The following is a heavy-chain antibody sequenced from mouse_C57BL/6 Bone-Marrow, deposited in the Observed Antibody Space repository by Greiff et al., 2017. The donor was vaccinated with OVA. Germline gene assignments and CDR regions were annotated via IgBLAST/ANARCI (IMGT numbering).Heavy chain of an antibody. CDR1: GFTFSSYG. V-gene: IGHV5-6*01. Sequence: EVKLVESGGDLVKPGGSLKLSCAASGFTFSSYGMSWVRQTPDKRLEWVATISSGGSYTYYPDSVKGRFTISRDNAKNTLYLQMSSLKSEDTAMYYCARHGYYTIAYWGQGTLVTVSA. CDR3: ARHGYYTIAY. D-gene: IGHD2-12*01. J-gene: IGHJ3*01. CDR2: ISSGGSYT.